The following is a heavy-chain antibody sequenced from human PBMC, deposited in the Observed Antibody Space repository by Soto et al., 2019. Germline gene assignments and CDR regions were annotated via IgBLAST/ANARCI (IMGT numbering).Heavy chain of an antibody. D-gene: IGHD3-22*01. CDR3: TKGLYYYDSSGRDV. V-gene: IGHV3-49*03. J-gene: IGHJ6*02. CDR2: IRSKAYGETT. CDR1: GFTFGDYA. Sequence: GGSLRLSCTASGFTFGDYAMSWFRQAPGKGLEWVGFIRSKAYGETTEYAASVKGRFTISRDDSKSIAYLQMNSPKTEDTAVYYCTKGLYYYDSSGRDVWGQGTTVTVSS.